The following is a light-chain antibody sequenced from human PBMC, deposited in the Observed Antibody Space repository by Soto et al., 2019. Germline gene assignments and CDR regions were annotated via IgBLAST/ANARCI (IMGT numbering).Light chain of an antibody. CDR1: QSVSGY. V-gene: IGKV1-8*01. CDR3: QQLITYPQT. CDR2: SAS. Sequence: AIQMTQSPASVSASPGDRVTITCRASQSVSGYLAWYQQKPGGAPKLLIYSASTLQSGVPSRFSGSGSGTEFALAISSLQPEDFATYYCQQLITYPQTFGQGTKVDIK. J-gene: IGKJ1*01.